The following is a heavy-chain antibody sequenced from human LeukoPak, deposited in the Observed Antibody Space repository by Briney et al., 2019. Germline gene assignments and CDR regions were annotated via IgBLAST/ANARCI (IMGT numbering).Heavy chain of an antibody. CDR1: GGSISSYY. Sequence: PSETLSLTCTASGGSISSYYWSWIRQPPGKGLEWLGNIYYSGSTNYNPSLKSRVTISVDTSKNQFSLKLSSVNAADAAVYYCARSYYDSGYAPDSWGQGTLVTVSS. CDR3: ARSYYDSGYAPDS. J-gene: IGHJ4*02. D-gene: IGHD3-22*01. CDR2: IYYSGST. V-gene: IGHV4-59*01.